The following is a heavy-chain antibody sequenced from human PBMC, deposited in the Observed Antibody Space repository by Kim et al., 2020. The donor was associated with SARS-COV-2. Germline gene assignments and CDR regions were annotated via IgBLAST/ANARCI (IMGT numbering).Heavy chain of an antibody. J-gene: IGHJ6*02. CDR1: GFTFTSSA. D-gene: IGHD3-3*01. Sequence: SVKVSCKASGFTFTSSAMQWVRQARGQRLEWIGWIVVGSGNTNYAQKFQERVTITRDMSTSTAYMELSSLRSEDTAVYYCAASPPPSYYDFWSGYYWDYYYGMDVWGQGTTVTVSS. CDR2: IVVGSGNT. V-gene: IGHV1-58*02. CDR3: AASPPPSYYDFWSGYYWDYYYGMDV.